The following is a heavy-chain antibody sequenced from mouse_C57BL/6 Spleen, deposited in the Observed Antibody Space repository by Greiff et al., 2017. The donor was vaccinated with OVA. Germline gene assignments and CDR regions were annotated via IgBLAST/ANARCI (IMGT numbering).Heavy chain of an antibody. CDR1: GFTFSSYA. V-gene: IGHV5-4*01. CDR3: ARDRGYYDWYFDV. CDR2: ISDGGSYT. D-gene: IGHD2-3*01. Sequence: EVKLVESGGGLVKPGGSLKLSCAASGFTFSSYAMSWVRQTPEKRLEWVATISDGGSYTYYPDNVKGRVTISRDNAKNNLYLQMSHLKSEDTAMYYCARDRGYYDWYFDVWGTGTTVTVSS. J-gene: IGHJ1*03.